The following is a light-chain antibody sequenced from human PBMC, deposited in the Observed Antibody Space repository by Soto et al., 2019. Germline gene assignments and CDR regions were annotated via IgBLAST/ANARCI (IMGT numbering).Light chain of an antibody. J-gene: IGKJ3*01. Sequence: DIPMTQSPSSLSASVGDRVTITCQASQDINIYLNWYQQKPGQAPKLLIYDASNLETGVPSRFSGSGSGTDFTFTISSLQPEDIATYYCQQFDNLPSFTFGPGTKVDLK. CDR1: QDINIY. V-gene: IGKV1-33*01. CDR3: QQFDNLPSFT. CDR2: DAS.